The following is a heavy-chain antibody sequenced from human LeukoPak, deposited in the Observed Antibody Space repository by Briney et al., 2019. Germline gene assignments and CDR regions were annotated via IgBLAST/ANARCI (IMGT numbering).Heavy chain of an antibody. CDR2: INNDGSDT. J-gene: IGHJ3*02. CDR3: VRGSYGPDI. CDR1: GFTFSSHW. V-gene: IGHV3-74*01. Sequence: GGELRLSCAASGFTFSSHWMHWLRQAPGKGLVWVSRINNDGSDTTYADSVKGRFTISRDNDKNMLYLQMNSLRAEDTALYYCVRGSYGPDIWGQGTMVTVSS. D-gene: IGHD3-16*01.